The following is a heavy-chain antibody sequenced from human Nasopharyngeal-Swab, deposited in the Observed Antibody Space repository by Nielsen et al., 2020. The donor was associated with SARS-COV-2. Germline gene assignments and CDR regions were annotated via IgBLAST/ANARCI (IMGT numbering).Heavy chain of an antibody. V-gene: IGHV3-21*01. CDR2: ISSSSSYI. J-gene: IGHJ6*02. Sequence: WIRQPPGKGLEWVSSISSSSSYIYYADSVKGRFTISRDNAKNSLYLQMNSLRAEDTAVYYCASEGTVTSYYYYGMDVWGQGTTGTVSS. CDR3: ASEGTVTSYYYYGMDV. D-gene: IGHD4-17*01.